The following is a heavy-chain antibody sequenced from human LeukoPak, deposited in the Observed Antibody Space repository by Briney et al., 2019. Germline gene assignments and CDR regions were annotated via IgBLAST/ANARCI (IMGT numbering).Heavy chain of an antibody. Sequence: SETLSLTCTVSGGSISSGGYYWSWIRQHPGKGLEWIGCIYYSGSTYYNPSLKSRVTISVDTSKNQFSLKLSSVTAADTAVYYCARKAATLIDYWGQGTLVTVSS. J-gene: IGHJ4*02. CDR2: IYYSGST. V-gene: IGHV4-31*03. CDR1: GGSISSGGYY. D-gene: IGHD2-15*01. CDR3: ARKAATLIDY.